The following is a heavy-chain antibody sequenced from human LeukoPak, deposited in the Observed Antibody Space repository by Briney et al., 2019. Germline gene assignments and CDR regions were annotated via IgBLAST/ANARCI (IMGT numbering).Heavy chain of an antibody. V-gene: IGHV3-20*04. CDR2: INWNGGST. Sequence: PGGSLRLSCAASGFNIDDYGMSWVRQAPGKGLEWVSDINWNGGSTSYADSVKGRFTISRDNVKNSLYLQMNSLRAEDTAVYYCAKDPNYYDVPDYWGQGTLVTVSS. CDR3: AKDPNYYDVPDY. J-gene: IGHJ4*02. CDR1: GFNIDDYG. D-gene: IGHD3-22*01.